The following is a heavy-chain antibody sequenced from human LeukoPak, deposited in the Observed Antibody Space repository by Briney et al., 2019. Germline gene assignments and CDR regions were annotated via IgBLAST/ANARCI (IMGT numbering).Heavy chain of an antibody. J-gene: IGHJ4*02. V-gene: IGHV3-21*06. Sequence: GGSLRLSCAASGFTFSSYSMNWVRQAPGKGLEWVSSISSSSTYIYYADSVKGRFTISRDNAKNSLYLQMNSLRVEDTAVYYCARAVSRSGYCDYWGQGTLVTVSS. D-gene: IGHD3-3*01. CDR3: ARAVSRSGYCDY. CDR1: GFTFSSYS. CDR2: ISSSSTYI.